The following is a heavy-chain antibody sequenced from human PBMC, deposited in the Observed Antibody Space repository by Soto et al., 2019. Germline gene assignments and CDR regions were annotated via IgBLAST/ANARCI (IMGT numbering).Heavy chain of an antibody. CDR1: GGTFSSYA. V-gene: IGHV1-69*12. D-gene: IGHD3-3*01. Sequence: QLMQSGAEVRKPGSSVRVSCKASGGTFSSYAIGWVRQAPGQGLEWMGGIMPIMGTTNYAQKFQGRVTITADESATTVYLEVSSLRSADTAVYYCARDRIGFLGGFDYYYGMDVWGQGTTVTVSS. CDR2: IMPIMGTT. CDR3: ARDRIGFLGGFDYYYGMDV. J-gene: IGHJ6*02.